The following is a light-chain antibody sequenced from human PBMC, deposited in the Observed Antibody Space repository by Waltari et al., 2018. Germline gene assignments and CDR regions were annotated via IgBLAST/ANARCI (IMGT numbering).Light chain of an antibody. V-gene: IGKV3-15*01. CDR2: GAS. CDR1: QSISSN. J-gene: IGKJ4*01. CDR3: QQYNTWPT. Sequence: EIVMTQSPVTLSVSPGERATLSCRASQSISSNLAWYQQKPGQSPRLLIHGASTRATGIPARFSGSGSGTDFTLTISSLQSEDFAVYSCQQYNTWPTFGGGTKVEIK.